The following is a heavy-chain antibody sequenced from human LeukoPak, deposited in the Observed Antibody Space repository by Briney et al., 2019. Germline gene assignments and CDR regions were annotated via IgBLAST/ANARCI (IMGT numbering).Heavy chain of an antibody. CDR2: ISGSGGST. Sequence: GGSLRLSCAASGFTFSNAWMSWVRQAPGKGLEWVSAISGSGGSTYYADSVKGRFTISRDNSKNTLYLQMNSLRAEDTAVYYCAKDNYHSSSFLNWFDPWGQGTLVTVSS. CDR3: AKDNYHSSSFLNWFDP. V-gene: IGHV3-23*01. D-gene: IGHD6-13*01. CDR1: GFTFSNAW. J-gene: IGHJ5*02.